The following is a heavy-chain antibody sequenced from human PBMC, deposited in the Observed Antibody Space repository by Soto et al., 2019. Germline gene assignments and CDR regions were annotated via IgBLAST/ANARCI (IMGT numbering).Heavy chain of an antibody. D-gene: IGHD6-19*01. Sequence: PSETLSLTCNVSGGPLSSNFYYWAWIRQPPGKGLEWIGSISSRGNTYYSPSLRSRFTMSVDTSNTQFSLNLSAVTAADSAVYYCARHALDGTGWYQTFDVWGQGSPVTVSS. J-gene: IGHJ4*02. CDR2: ISSRGNT. V-gene: IGHV4-39*01. CDR1: GGPLSSNFYY. CDR3: ARHALDGTGWYQTFDV.